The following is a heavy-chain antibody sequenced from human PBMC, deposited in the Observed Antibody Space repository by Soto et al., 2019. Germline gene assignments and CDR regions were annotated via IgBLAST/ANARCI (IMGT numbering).Heavy chain of an antibody. CDR1: GYTFTSYY. J-gene: IGHJ4*02. CDR3: SRGYPPRDQLGNLPGAF. Sequence: ASVKVSCRASGYTFTSYYIQWVRQAPGQGLEWMGIINPSGGSTNYAQKFQGRVTMTRDTSTSTVYMELSSLRSEDTAIYYCSRGYPPRDQLGNLPGAFWGQGTLVTVSS. CDR2: INPSGGST. V-gene: IGHV1-46*03. D-gene: IGHD1-1*01.